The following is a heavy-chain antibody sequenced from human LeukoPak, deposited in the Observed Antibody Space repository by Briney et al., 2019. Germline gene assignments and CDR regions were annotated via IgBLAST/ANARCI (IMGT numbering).Heavy chain of an antibody. Sequence: ASVKVSCKASGYTSTSYGISWVRQAPGQGLEWMGWISAYNGNTNYAQKLQGRVTMTTDTSTSTAYMELRSLRSDDTAVYYCARGSIRFLEWSARGFDPWGQGTLVTVSS. CDR1: GYTSTSYG. V-gene: IGHV1-18*01. CDR2: ISAYNGNT. D-gene: IGHD3-3*01. J-gene: IGHJ5*02. CDR3: ARGSIRFLEWSARGFDP.